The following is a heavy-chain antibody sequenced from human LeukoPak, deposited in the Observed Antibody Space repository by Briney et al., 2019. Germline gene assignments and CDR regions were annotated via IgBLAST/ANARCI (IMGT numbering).Heavy chain of an antibody. CDR1: GYSISSGYY. D-gene: IGHD3-3*01. V-gene: IGHV4-61*01. Sequence: SETLSLTCAVPGYSISSGYYWGWIRQPPGKGLEWIGYIYYSGSTNYNPSLKSRVTISVDTSKNQFSLKLSSVTAADTAVYYCARAPLIYDFWSGYTQNPPDAFDIWGQGTMVTVSS. CDR2: IYYSGST. J-gene: IGHJ3*02. CDR3: ARAPLIYDFWSGYTQNPPDAFDI.